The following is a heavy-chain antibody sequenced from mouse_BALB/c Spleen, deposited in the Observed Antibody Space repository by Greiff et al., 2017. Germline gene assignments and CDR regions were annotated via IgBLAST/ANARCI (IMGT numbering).Heavy chain of an antibody. CDR2: INPSTGYT. J-gene: IGHJ2*01. CDR1: GYTFTSYW. Sequence: QVQLQQSGAELAKPGASVKMSCKASGYTFTSYWMHWVKQKPGQGLEWIGYINPSTGYTEYNQKFKDKATLTADKSSSTAYMQLSSLTSEDSAVYYCARDYYGSSLYYFDYWGQGTTLTVSS. V-gene: IGHV1-7*01. CDR3: ARDYYGSSLYYFDY. D-gene: IGHD1-1*01.